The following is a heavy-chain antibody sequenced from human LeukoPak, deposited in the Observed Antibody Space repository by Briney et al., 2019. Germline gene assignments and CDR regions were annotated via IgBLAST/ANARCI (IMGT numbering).Heavy chain of an antibody. V-gene: IGHV4-59*01. Sequence: SETLSLTCTVSGGSISSYYWSWIRQPPGKGLEWIGYIYYSGSANYNPSLKSRVTISVDTSKNQFSLKLSSVTAADTAVYYCARDGIVVVPAAPPARRYYYYGMDVWGKGTTVTVSS. J-gene: IGHJ6*04. CDR3: ARDGIVVVPAAPPARRYYYYGMDV. CDR2: IYYSGSA. CDR1: GGSISSYY. D-gene: IGHD2-2*01.